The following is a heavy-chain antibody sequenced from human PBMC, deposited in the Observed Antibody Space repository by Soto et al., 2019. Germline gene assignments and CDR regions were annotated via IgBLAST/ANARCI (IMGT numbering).Heavy chain of an antibody. CDR2: ITPIAETT. J-gene: IGHJ3*02. V-gene: IGHV1-69*01. Sequence: QAQLVQSGAEVRKPGSSVRVSCRASGGPFTRYAVSWVRQAPGQGLEWIGGITPIAETTNYAQKFRGRLSITADESTDTVHMVLRRLTSDDTAVYFCARGVAPGQTADPYAFDIWGQGSRVTVSS. D-gene: IGHD3-3*01. CDR3: ARGVAPGQTADPYAFDI. CDR1: GGPFTRYA.